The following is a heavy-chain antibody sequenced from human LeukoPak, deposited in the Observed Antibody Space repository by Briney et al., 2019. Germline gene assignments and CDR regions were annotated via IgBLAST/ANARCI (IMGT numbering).Heavy chain of an antibody. CDR2: IYYTGST. J-gene: IGHJ4*02. CDR1: GGSISSSSYY. Sequence: SETLSLTCAVSGGSISSSSYYWGWIRQPPGKGLEWIGSIYYTGSTYYNPSLKSRVTIPVDTSKNQFSLQLSSVTAADTAVYYCARQVIGQFDYWGQGTLVTVSS. CDR3: ARQVIGQFDY. V-gene: IGHV4-39*01.